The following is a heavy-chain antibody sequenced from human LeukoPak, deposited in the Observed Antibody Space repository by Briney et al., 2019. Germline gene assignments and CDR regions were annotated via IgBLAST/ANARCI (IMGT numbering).Heavy chain of an antibody. CDR1: GGSISISNSNW. Sequence: SETLSLTCAVSGGSISISNSNWWSWVRQPPGKGLEWIGYLYYSGSTNYNPSLKSRVTISVDTSKNQFSLKLSSVTAADTAVYYCARHTSDGYGPAPYGFDIWGQGTMVTASS. J-gene: IGHJ3*02. V-gene: IGHV4-61*05. CDR2: LYYSGST. D-gene: IGHD2-2*03. CDR3: ARHTSDGYGPAPYGFDI.